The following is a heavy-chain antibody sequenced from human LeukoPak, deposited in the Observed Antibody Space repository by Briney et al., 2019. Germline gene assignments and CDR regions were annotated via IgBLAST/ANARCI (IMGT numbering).Heavy chain of an antibody. V-gene: IGHV1-8*03. CDR3: ARVRRGIAAAGTFDY. D-gene: IGHD6-13*01. CDR1: GYTFTSND. CDR2: MNPNSGNT. J-gene: IGHJ4*02. Sequence: GASVKVSCKASGYTFTSNDINWVRQATGQGLEWMGWMNPNSGNTGYAQKFQGRVTITRNTSISTAYMELSSLRSEDTAVYYCARVRRGIAAAGTFDYWGQGTLVTVSS.